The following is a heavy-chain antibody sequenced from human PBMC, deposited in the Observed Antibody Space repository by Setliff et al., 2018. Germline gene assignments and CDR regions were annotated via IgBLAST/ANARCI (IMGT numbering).Heavy chain of an antibody. CDR3: ARLTAYTYGMEV. Sequence: GASLKISCKGSGYSFTSYWIGWVRQMPGKGLEWMGIIYPGDSDTRYSPSFQGQVTSSSDKSISTAYLQWSSLKATDTAMYYGARLTAYTYGMEVWGQGTTVTVSS. D-gene: IGHD2-2*02. V-gene: IGHV5-51*01. J-gene: IGHJ6*02. CDR2: IYPGDSDT. CDR1: GYSFTSYW.